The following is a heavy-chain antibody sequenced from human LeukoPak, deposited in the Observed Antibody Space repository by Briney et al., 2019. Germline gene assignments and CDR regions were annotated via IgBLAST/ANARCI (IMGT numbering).Heavy chain of an antibody. J-gene: IGHJ4*02. D-gene: IGHD6-13*01. CDR3: ARGEGSSTYIFDY. CDR2: IWYDGSNK. Sequence: PGGSLRLSCAASGFTFSTYDMHWVRQAPGKGLEWVALIWYDGSNKYYADSVKGLFTISRDNSKNTVYLQMKSLRAEDTALYYCARGEGSSTYIFDYWGQGTLVTVSS. V-gene: IGHV3-33*01. CDR1: GFTFSTYD.